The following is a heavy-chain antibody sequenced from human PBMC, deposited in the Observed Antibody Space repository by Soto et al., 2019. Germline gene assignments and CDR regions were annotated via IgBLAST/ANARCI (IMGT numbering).Heavy chain of an antibody. D-gene: IGHD7-27*01. CDR1: GGSFSSYY. CDR3: ARWDENWGLYYYGLDV. Sequence: SETLSLTCAVYGGSFSSYYWNWIRQSPGKGLEWIGEIHHSGSTNYNPSLKGRVSISVDTSKNLFSLELSSVTAADTAVYYCARWDENWGLYYYGLDVWGLGTTVTVSS. CDR2: IHHSGST. J-gene: IGHJ6*02. V-gene: IGHV4-34*01.